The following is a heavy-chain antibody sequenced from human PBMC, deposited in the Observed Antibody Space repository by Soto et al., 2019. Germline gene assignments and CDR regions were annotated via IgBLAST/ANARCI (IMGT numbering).Heavy chain of an antibody. V-gene: IGHV1-18*04. Sequence: QVQLGQSGTEVKEPGASVKVYCTSSGYTFTHLGINWVSQAPGQGLEWLGWIDTYNGDTNYAPKLLGRVTLTADTSTSTAYMELRSLRSDDTAVFHCARGSPQYRSSSVTYWGQGTLVT. D-gene: IGHD6-6*01. CDR1: GYTFTHLG. CDR3: ARGSPQYRSSSVTY. CDR2: IDTYNGDT. J-gene: IGHJ4*02.